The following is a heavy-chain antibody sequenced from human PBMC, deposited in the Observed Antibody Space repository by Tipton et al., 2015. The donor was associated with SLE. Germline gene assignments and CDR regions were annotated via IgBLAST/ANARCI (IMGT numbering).Heavy chain of an antibody. CDR3: ARDGPYYYGMDV. Sequence: SLRLSCAAPGFMFESYHLSWVRQAPGKGLEWVSSINWDGSSKGYVDSVKGRFSISRDNAKNSLYLDMTSLTVEDTALYYCARDGPYYYGMDVWGQGTTVTVSS. V-gene: IGHV3-20*04. CDR1: GFMFESYH. CDR2: INWDGSSK. J-gene: IGHJ6*02.